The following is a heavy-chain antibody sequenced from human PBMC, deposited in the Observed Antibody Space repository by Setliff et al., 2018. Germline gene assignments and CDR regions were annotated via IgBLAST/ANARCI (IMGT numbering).Heavy chain of an antibody. V-gene: IGHV4-4*07. J-gene: IGHJ3*02. D-gene: IGHD1-26*01. CDR3: ARKGISALSGAFDM. Sequence: KTSETLSLTCTVSGGSISNYYWSWIRQPAGKGLEWIGRIYTSGSTNYNPSPKSRVTMSVDTSKNQFSLKLSSVTAADTAVYYCARKGISALSGAFDMWGQGTMVTVSS. CDR1: GGSISNYY. CDR2: IYTSGST.